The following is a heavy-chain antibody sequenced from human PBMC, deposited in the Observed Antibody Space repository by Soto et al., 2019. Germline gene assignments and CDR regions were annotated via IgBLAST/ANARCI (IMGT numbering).Heavy chain of an antibody. Sequence: SETLSLTCTVSGGSISSYYWSWIRQPPGKGLEWIGYIYYSGSTNYNPSLKSRVTISVDTSKNQFSLKLSSVTAADTAVYYCARDRGPGYDFWSGYPTRGGFDPWGQGTLVT. CDR3: ARDRGPGYDFWSGYPTRGGFDP. J-gene: IGHJ5*02. CDR2: IYYSGST. V-gene: IGHV4-59*01. CDR1: GGSISSYY. D-gene: IGHD3-3*01.